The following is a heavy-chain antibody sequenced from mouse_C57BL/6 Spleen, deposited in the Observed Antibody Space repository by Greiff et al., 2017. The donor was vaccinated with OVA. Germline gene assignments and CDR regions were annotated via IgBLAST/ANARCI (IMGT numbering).Heavy chain of an antibody. V-gene: IGHV1-74*01. J-gene: IGHJ4*01. CDR1: GYTFTSYW. CDR3: ASEGPYYAMDY. D-gene: IGHD3-3*01. CDR2: IHPSDSDT. Sequence: QVQLQQSGAELVKPGASVKVSCKASGYTFTSYWMHWVKQRPGQGLEWIGRIHPSDSDTNYNQKFKGKATLTVDKSYSTAYMQLSSLTSEDSAVYYCASEGPYYAMDYWGQGTSVTVSS.